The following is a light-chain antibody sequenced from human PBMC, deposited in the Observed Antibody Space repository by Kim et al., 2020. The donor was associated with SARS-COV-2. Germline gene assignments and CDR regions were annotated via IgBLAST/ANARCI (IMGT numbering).Light chain of an antibody. CDR1: QSVSGDY. CDR2: AAS. CDR3: QKYGYSQFT. V-gene: IGKV3-20*01. Sequence: EIVLTQSPGTLSLSPGETATFSCRTNQSVSGDYLAWYQDKPGQGLRLLIYAASTRAAGIPDRFSESGSETDFTLSISRLEPEDFAVYYCQKYGYSQFTFGPGTKVEIK. J-gene: IGKJ3*01.